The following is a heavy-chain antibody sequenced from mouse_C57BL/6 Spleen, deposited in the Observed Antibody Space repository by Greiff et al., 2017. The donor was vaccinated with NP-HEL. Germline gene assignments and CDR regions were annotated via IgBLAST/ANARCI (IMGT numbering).Heavy chain of an antibody. CDR3: ARYLYYGSTRGFAY. J-gene: IGHJ3*01. CDR2: IDPSDSYT. D-gene: IGHD1-1*01. CDR1: GYTFTSYW. V-gene: IGHV1-50*01. Sequence: QVQLQQPGAELVKPGASVKLSCKASGYTFTSYWMQWVNQRPGQGLEWIGEIDPSDSYTNYNQKFKGKATLTVDTSSSTAYMQLSSLTSEDSAVYYCARYLYYGSTRGFAYWGQGTLVTVSA.